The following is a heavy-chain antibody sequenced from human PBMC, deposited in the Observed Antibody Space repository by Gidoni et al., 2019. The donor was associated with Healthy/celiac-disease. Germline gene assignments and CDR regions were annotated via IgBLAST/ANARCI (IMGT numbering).Heavy chain of an antibody. J-gene: IGHJ6*02. CDR3: AKVTGFIAAAGEPYGMDV. CDR2: IRGSGGST. CDR1: GFTFSSYA. D-gene: IGHD6-13*01. V-gene: IGHV3-23*01. Sequence: EVQLLESGGGLVQPGGSLRPSCAASGFTFSSYAMSWVRQAPGKGLEWVSAIRGSGGSTYYADSVKGRFTISRDNSKNTLYLQMNSLRAEDTAVYYCAKVTGFIAAAGEPYGMDVWGQGTTVTVSS.